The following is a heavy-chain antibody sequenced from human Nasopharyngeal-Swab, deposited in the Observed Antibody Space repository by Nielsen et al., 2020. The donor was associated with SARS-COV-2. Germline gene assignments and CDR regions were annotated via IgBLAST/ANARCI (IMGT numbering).Heavy chain of an antibody. Sequence: WIRQPPGKGLEWIGFIYYSGSTYYNPSLKRRPTILVDMAKNQFALELSSVTAADTAVYFCARAPYDFWTGWSGRHFDNWGQGILVTSPQ. V-gene: IGHV4-30-4*01. J-gene: IGHJ4*02. D-gene: IGHD3-3*01. CDR3: ARAPYDFWTGWSGRHFDN. CDR2: IYYSGST.